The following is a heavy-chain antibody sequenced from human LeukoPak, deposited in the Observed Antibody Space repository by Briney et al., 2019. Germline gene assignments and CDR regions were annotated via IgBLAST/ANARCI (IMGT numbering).Heavy chain of an antibody. J-gene: IGHJ3*02. CDR1: GFTFSSYA. Sequence: PGGSLRLSCAASGFTFSSYAMSWVRQAPGKGLEWVSVIYSGGSTYYADSVKGRFTISRDNSKNTLYLQMNSLRAEDTAVYYCARGLRDGYTDAFDIWGQGTMVTVSS. CDR3: ARGLRDGYTDAFDI. D-gene: IGHD5-24*01. CDR2: IYSGGST. V-gene: IGHV3-66*01.